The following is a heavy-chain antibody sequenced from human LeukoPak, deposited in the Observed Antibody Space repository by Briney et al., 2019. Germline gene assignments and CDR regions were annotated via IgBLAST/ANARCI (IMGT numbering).Heavy chain of an antibody. J-gene: IGHJ6*03. CDR1: GYTFTSYA. Sequence: ASVKVSCKASGYTFTSYAMHWVRQAPGQRLEWMGWINAGNGNTKYSQKFQGRVTITRDTSASTAYMELSSLRSEDTAVYYCAKDHDYYYYMDVWGKGTTVTVSS. CDR3: AKDHDYYYYMDV. V-gene: IGHV1-3*01. CDR2: INAGNGNT.